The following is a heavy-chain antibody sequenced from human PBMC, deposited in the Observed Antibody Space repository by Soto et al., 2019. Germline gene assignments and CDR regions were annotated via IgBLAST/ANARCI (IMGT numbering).Heavy chain of an antibody. V-gene: IGHV1-18*01. J-gene: IGHJ3*02. Sequence: ASVKVSCKASGYTFTSYGISWVRQAPGQGLEWMGWISAYNGNTNYAQKLQGRVTMTTDTSTSTAYMELRSLRSDDTAVYYCARVGRYFDWLPGVGAFDIWGQGTMVTVSS. D-gene: IGHD3-9*01. CDR1: GYTFTSYG. CDR3: ARVGRYFDWLPGVGAFDI. CDR2: ISAYNGNT.